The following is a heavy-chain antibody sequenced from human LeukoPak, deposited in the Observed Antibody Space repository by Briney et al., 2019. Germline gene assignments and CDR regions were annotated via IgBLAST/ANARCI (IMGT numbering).Heavy chain of an antibody. V-gene: IGHV1-2*02. J-gene: IGHJ3*02. CDR2: RNPNSGGT. CDR3: ARGHCSSINRYIAFDI. D-gene: IGHD2-2*01. CDR1: GYTFTSYG. Sequence: ASVNVSCKASGYTFTSYGISWGLRPPAQRVEDMGGRNPNSGGTNSAQQLPGRVTMTRDTSISTAYLELSRLRSDDTAVYYRARGHCSSINRYIAFDIWGQGTMVPVSS.